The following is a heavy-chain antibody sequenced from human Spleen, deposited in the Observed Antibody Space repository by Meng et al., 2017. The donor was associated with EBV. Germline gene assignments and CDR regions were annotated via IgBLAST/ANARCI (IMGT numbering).Heavy chain of an antibody. CDR3: ARGEILGIDY. CDR1: GYTFTTYV. CDR2: INDGNGNT. V-gene: IGHV1-3*01. J-gene: IGHJ4*02. D-gene: IGHD3-10*01. Sequence: QVQLVQSGAEVKKPGASGKVSCKASGYTFTTYVMHWVRQAPGQRLEWMGWINDGNGNTKYSQKFQGRVTISRDTSASTAYMELSSLRSEDTAVYYCARGEILGIDYWGQGTLVTVSS.